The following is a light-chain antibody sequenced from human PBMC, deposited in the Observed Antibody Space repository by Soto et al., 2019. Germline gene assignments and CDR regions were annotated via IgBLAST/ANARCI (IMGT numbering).Light chain of an antibody. CDR1: QSISSY. Sequence: DIQMTQSPSSLSASVGDRVTITCRASQSISSYLNWYQQKPGKAPKFLISAASSLQSGVPSRFSGSGSGTDFALTISSLQPEDFATYYSQQSYSTPPTFGGGTKVDIK. J-gene: IGKJ4*01. CDR2: AAS. V-gene: IGKV1-39*01. CDR3: QQSYSTPPT.